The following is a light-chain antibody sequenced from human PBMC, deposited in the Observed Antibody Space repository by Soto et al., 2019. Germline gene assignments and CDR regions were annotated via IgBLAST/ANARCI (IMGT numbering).Light chain of an antibody. J-gene: IGLJ1*01. V-gene: IGLV2-8*01. Sequence: QSWLAQPPSASGSPGQSGTISCTRTITDGVCYNYVAWYQQHPGKPPKLMMYEVYTRRSGVRDRFYGSKSGSTASPTPSGLQAEDEADYSCSSHAGRRTYVFGTGTKVTVL. CDR2: EVY. CDR3: SSHAGRRTYV. CDR1: ITDGVCYNY.